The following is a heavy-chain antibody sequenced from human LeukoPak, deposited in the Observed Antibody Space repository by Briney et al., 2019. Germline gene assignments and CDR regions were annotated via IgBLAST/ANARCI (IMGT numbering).Heavy chain of an antibody. V-gene: IGHV3-74*01. CDR3: ARVKYSSGWYIFLDY. CDR1: GFTFSSYW. CDR2: INSDGSST. J-gene: IGHJ4*02. Sequence: GGSLRLSCAASGFTFSSYWMHWVRQAPGKGLVWVSRINSDGSSTSYADSVKGRFTISRDNDKNTLYLQMNSLRAEDTAVYYCARVKYSSGWYIFLDYWGQGTLVTVSS. D-gene: IGHD6-19*01.